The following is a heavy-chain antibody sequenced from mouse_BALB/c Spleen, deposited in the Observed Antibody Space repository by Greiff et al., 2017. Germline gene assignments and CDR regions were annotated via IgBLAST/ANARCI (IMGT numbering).Heavy chain of an antibody. CDR3: ARERFYYYGSSYAMDY. V-gene: IGHV2-6-7*01. J-gene: IGHJ4*01. CDR1: GFSLTGYG. CDR2: IWGDGST. Sequence: VKVVESGPGLVAPSQSLSITCTVSGFSLTGYGVNWVRQPPGKGLEWLGMIWGDGSTDYNSALKSRLSISKDNSKSQVFLKMNSLQTDDTARYYCARERFYYYGSSYAMDYWGQGTSVTVSS. D-gene: IGHD1-1*01.